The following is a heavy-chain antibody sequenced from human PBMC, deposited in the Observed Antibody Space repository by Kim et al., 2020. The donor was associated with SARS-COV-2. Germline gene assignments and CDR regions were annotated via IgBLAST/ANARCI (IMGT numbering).Heavy chain of an antibody. Sequence: GESLKISCEGTGYSFSTYWISWVRQMPGKGLEWMGKIDPFDSHTTYNPSFQGHVTISADKSITTAYLQWSSLKASDTAIYYCARQGLGRSDSYFDLWGRGTLVTVSS. CDR3: ARQGLGRSDSYFDL. D-gene: IGHD3-10*01. CDR2: IDPFDSHT. CDR1: GYSFSTYW. J-gene: IGHJ2*01. V-gene: IGHV5-10-1*01.